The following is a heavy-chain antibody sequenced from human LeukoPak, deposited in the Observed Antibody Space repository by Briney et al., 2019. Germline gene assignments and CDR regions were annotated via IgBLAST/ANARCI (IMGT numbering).Heavy chain of an antibody. D-gene: IGHD3-16*01. V-gene: IGHV3-23*01. J-gene: IGHJ4*02. CDR2: ISDSGGTT. Sequence: GGSLRLSCAASGISFSSYVMSWVRQAPGKGLEWVSVISDSGGTTYYADSVKGRFTISRDNSKNTPYLQMNSLRAEDTAIYYCASRWGYSFDHWGQGTLVTVSS. CDR3: ASRWGYSFDH. CDR1: GISFSSYV.